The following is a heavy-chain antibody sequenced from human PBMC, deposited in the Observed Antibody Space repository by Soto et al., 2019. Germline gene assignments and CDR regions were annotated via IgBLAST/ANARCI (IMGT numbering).Heavy chain of an antibody. Sequence: QVQLQESGPGLVKRSETLSLTCTVSGGSISSYYWSWIRQPPGKGLEWIGYIYYSGSTNYNPSLKSRVTISVDTSKNQSSLKLSSVTAADAAVYYCAQGGVRMDVWGQGTTVTVSS. CDR1: GGSISSYY. J-gene: IGHJ6*02. D-gene: IGHD3-16*01. V-gene: IGHV4-59*01. CDR3: AQGGVRMDV. CDR2: IYYSGST.